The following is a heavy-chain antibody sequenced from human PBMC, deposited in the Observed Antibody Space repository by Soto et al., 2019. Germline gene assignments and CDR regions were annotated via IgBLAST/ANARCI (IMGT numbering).Heavy chain of an antibody. D-gene: IGHD3-9*01. CDR1: GFTFSSYA. J-gene: IGHJ4*02. V-gene: IGHV3-30-3*01. CDR3: ARGMTGYYNFDY. CDR2: ISYDGSNK. Sequence: GGSLRLSCAASGFTFSSYAMHWVRQAPGKGLEWVAVISYDGSNKYYADSAKGRFTISRDNSKNTLYVQRNSLRAEDTAVYYCARGMTGYYNFDYWGQGTLVTVSS.